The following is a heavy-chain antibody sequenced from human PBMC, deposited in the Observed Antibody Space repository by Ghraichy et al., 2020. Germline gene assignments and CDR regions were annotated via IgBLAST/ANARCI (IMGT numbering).Heavy chain of an antibody. CDR3: ARRGGRDGYNHFDY. CDR1: GGSISSSSYY. D-gene: IGHD5-24*01. J-gene: IGHJ4*02. CDR2: IYYSGST. V-gene: IGHV4-39*01. Sequence: GSLRLSCTVSGGSISSSSYYWGWIRQPPGKGLEWIGSIYYSGSTYYNPSLNSRVTISVDTSKNQFSLKLSSVTAADTAVYYCARRGGRDGYNHFDYWGQGTLVTVSS.